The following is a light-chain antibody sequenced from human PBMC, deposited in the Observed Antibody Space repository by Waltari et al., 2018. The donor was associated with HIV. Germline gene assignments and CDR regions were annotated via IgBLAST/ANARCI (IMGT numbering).Light chain of an antibody. CDR1: RSNIGAGYD. Sequence: QSVLTQPPSVSGAPGQRVTISCTGSRSNIGAGYDVHWYQHLPGTAPKLLIYGTTNRPLGVPDRCAGSKSGTSASLAITGLQAEDEADYSCQSYDSTRGGLYVFGTGTFVTV. V-gene: IGLV1-40*01. CDR3: QSYDSTRGGLYV. CDR2: GTT. J-gene: IGLJ1*01.